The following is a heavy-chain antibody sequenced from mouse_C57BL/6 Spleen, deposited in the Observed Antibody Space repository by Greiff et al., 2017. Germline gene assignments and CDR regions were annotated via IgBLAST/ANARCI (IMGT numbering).Heavy chain of an antibody. CDR1: GYTFTDYE. V-gene: IGHV1-15*01. D-gene: IGHD1-1*01. J-gene: IGHJ3*01. CDR2: IDPETGGT. Sequence: QVHVKQSGAELVRPGASVTLSCKASGYTFTDYEMHWVKQTPVHGLEWIGAIDPETGGTAYNQKFKGKAILTADKSSSTAYMELRSLTSEDSAVYYCTRSGNGKWGQGTLVTVSA. CDR3: TRSGNGK.